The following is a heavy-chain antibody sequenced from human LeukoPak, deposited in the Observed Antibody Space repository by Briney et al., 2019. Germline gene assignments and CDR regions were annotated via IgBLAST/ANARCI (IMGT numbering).Heavy chain of an antibody. D-gene: IGHD2-2*01. CDR3: ARTPIVVVPADY. J-gene: IGHJ4*02. CDR1: GYTFTGYY. Sequence: ASVKVSCKASGYTFTGYYIHWVRQAPGQGLEWMGWINPNYGGTNYAQKLQGRVTMTTDTSTSTAYMELRSLRSDDTAVYYCARTPIVVVPADYWGQGTLVTVSS. V-gene: IGHV1-2*02. CDR2: INPNYGGT.